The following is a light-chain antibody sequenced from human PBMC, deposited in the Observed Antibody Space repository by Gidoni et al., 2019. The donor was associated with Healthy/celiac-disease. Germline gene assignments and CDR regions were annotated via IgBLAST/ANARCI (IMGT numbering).Light chain of an antibody. V-gene: IGKV3-11*01. CDR3: QQRSNWPPWLT. CDR2: DAS. J-gene: IGKJ4*01. CDR1: QSVSSD. Sequence: EIVLTQSPATLSLSPGERATLSCRASQSVSSDLAWYQQKPGQAPRLLIYDASNRATGIPARFSGSGSGTDFTLTISSLEPEDFAVYYCQQRSNWPPWLTFGGGTKVEIK.